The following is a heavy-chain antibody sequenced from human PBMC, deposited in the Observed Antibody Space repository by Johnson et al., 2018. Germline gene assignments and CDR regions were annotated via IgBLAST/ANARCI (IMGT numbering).Heavy chain of an antibody. J-gene: IGHJ3*02. CDR2: INSDGSST. D-gene: IGHD4-17*01. Sequence: VQLQESGGGLVQPGGSLRLSCAASGFTFSSYWMHWVRQAPGKGLVWVSRINSDGSSTSYADSVKGRFTISRDNAKNTLYLQMSSLRAEDTAVYYCARVVPGDYSVSDIWGQGTMVTVSS. CDR3: ARVVPGDYSVSDI. V-gene: IGHV3-74*01. CDR1: GFTFSSYW.